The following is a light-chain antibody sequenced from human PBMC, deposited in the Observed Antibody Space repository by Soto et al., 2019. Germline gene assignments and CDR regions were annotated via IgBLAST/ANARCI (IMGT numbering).Light chain of an antibody. CDR1: QDIINY. Sequence: DIQLTQSRSFLSASVGDRVTITCRASQDIINYLAWYQQKPGKAPKLLIYAASTLQSGVPSRFSGSGSGTEFTLTISSLQPEDFATYYCQQTSAFPRTFGQGTKVDIK. CDR3: QQTSAFPRT. J-gene: IGKJ1*01. V-gene: IGKV1-9*01. CDR2: AAS.